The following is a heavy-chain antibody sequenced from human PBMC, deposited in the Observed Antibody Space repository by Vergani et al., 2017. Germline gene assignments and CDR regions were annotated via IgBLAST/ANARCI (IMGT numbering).Heavy chain of an antibody. V-gene: IGHV3-33*01. CDR2: IWYDGSNK. CDR3: AREGRIAAAGTLPN. J-gene: IGHJ4*02. Sequence: QVQLVESGGGVVQPGRSLRLSCAASGFTFSCYGMHWVRQAPGKGLEWVAVIWYDGSNKYYADSVKGRFTISRDNSKNTLYLQMNSLRAEDTAVYYCAREGRIAAAGTLPNWGQGTLVTVSS. D-gene: IGHD6-13*01. CDR1: GFTFSCYG.